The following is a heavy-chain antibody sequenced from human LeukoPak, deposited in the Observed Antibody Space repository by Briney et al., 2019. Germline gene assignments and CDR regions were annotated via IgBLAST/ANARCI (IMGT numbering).Heavy chain of an antibody. Sequence: SETLSLTCAVSGGSFSGYYWSWIRQPPGKGLEWIGEINHSGSTNYNPSLKSRVTISVDTSKNQFSLKLSSVTAADTAVYYCARYSCTGGVCYMDYWGQGTLVTVSS. CDR1: GGSFSGYY. V-gene: IGHV4-34*01. CDR3: ARYSCTGGVCYMDY. D-gene: IGHD2-8*02. J-gene: IGHJ4*02. CDR2: INHSGST.